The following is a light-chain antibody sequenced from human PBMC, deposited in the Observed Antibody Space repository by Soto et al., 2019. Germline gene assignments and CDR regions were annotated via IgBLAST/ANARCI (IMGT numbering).Light chain of an antibody. CDR3: QHYNDRPLT. V-gene: IGKV3-15*01. CDR1: QSVGSN. CDR2: GAS. J-gene: IGKJ4*01. Sequence: EIVMTQSPDTLSVSPGERATLSCRASQSVGSNLAWYQQRPGQAPSLLIFGASSRATGIPPRFTGSGSGTDFTLTISSLQSEDFAVYYCQHYNDRPLTFGGGSKVEIK.